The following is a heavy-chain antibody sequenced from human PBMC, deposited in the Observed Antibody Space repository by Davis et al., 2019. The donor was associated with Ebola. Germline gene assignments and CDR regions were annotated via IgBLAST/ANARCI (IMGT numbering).Heavy chain of an antibody. J-gene: IGHJ4*02. CDR1: GFTFGSYA. CDR3: ALGITSPGKD. D-gene: IGHD3-10*01. CDR2: IYYSGDT. Sequence: ESLKISCVASGFTFGSYAMSWVRLVPGKGLAWIGYIYYSGDTNYNPSLESRVTISVDTSKKQVSLRLRSVTAADTAVYYCALGITSPGKDWGQGTLVVVSP. V-gene: IGHV4-59*01.